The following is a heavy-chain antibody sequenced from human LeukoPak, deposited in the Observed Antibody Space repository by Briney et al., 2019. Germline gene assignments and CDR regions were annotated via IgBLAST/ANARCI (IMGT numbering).Heavy chain of an antibody. CDR3: ASRVGATTGYYFDY. CDR2: IIPIFGTA. V-gene: IGHV1-69*05. J-gene: IGHJ4*02. CDR1: GGTFSSYA. D-gene: IGHD1-26*01. Sequence: SVKVSCKASGGTFSSYAISWVRQAPGQGLEWMGGIIPIFGTANYAQKFQGRVTITTDESTSTAYMELSSLRSADTAVYYCASRVGATTGYYFDYWGQGTLVTVSS.